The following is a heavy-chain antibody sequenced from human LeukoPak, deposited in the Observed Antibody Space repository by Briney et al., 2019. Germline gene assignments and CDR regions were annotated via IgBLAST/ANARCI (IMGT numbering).Heavy chain of an antibody. J-gene: IGHJ6*02. CDR1: GGSFSGYY. D-gene: IGHD3-10*01. V-gene: IGHV4-34*01. CDR3: AGGPDYYGSGSYSGWVPHYYYYGMDV. Sequence: SETLSLTCAVYGGSFSGYYWSWIRQPPGKGLEWIGEINHSGSTNYNPSLKSRVTISVDTSKNQFSLKLSSVTAADTAVYYCAGGPDYYGSGSYSGWVPHYYYYGMDVWGQGTTVTVSS. CDR2: INHSGST.